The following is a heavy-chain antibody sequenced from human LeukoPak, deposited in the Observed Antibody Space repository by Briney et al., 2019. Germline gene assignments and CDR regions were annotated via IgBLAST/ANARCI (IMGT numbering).Heavy chain of an antibody. J-gene: IGHJ4*02. CDR3: ARALFGSGWWYFDY. CDR1: GGSISSYY. Sequence: ATLSLTCTVSGGSISSYYWSWIRQPPGKGLEWIGYIYYSGSTNYNSSLKSRVTITVDTSKNQFSLRLSSVTAADTAVYYCARALFGSGWWYFDYWGQGTLVTVSS. V-gene: IGHV4-59*01. D-gene: IGHD6-19*01. CDR2: IYYSGST.